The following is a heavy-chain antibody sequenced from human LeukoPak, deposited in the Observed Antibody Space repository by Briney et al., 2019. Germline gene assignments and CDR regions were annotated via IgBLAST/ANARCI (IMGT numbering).Heavy chain of an antibody. CDR3: ARRYCSGRNCYYFDY. V-gene: IGHV5-51*01. Sequence: GESLKISCKGSGYTFPSYWIGWVRQMPGKGLEWMGIIHPDDSDTRYSPSFQGQATISADKSISTAYLQWSSLKASDTAMYYCARRYCSGRNCYYFDYWGQGTLVTVSP. CDR1: GYTFPSYW. CDR2: IHPDDSDT. D-gene: IGHD2-15*01. J-gene: IGHJ4*02.